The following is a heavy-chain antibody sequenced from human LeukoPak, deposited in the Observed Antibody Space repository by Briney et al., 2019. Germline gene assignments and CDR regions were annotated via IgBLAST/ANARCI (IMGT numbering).Heavy chain of an antibody. CDR1: GGSISSYY. J-gene: IGHJ5*02. Sequence: SETLSLTCTVSGGSISSYYWSWIRQPPGKGLEWIGYIYYSGSTNYNPSLKSRVTISVDTSKNQFSLKLSSVTAADTAVYYCARERYYDSSGYVEFDPWGQGTLVTVSS. CDR2: IYYSGST. D-gene: IGHD3-22*01. V-gene: IGHV4-59*01. CDR3: ARERYYDSSGYVEFDP.